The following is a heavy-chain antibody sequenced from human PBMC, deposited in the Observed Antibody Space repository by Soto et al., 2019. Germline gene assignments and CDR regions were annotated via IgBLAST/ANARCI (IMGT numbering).Heavy chain of an antibody. D-gene: IGHD6-6*01. J-gene: IGHJ4*02. Sequence: PGGYLRLSCAASGFTVSSNYMSWVRQAPGKGLEWVSVIYSGGSTYYADPVKGRFTISRDNSKNTLYLQMNSLRAEDTAVYYCARGVSSSGGFDYWGQGTLVTVSS. CDR1: GFTVSSNY. V-gene: IGHV3-53*01. CDR2: IYSGGST. CDR3: ARGVSSSGGFDY.